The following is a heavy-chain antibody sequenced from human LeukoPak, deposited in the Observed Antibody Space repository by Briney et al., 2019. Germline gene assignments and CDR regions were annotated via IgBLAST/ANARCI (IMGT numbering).Heavy chain of an antibody. V-gene: IGHV3-30*04. CDR3: ARDQGATLVRGVTPYLDY. CDR1: GFTFSSYA. Sequence: GGSLRLSCAASGFTFSSYAMHWVRQAPGKGLEWVSIISYDGNDEKFADSVKGRFTISRDNSKNMVFLQMNSLRAEDTAVYYCARDQGATLVRGVTPYLDYWGQGTLVSVSS. CDR2: ISYDGNDE. J-gene: IGHJ4*02. D-gene: IGHD3-10*01.